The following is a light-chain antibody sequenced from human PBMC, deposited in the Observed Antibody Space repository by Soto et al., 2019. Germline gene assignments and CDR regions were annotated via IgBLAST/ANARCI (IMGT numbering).Light chain of an antibody. J-gene: IGLJ1*01. V-gene: IGLV2-14*01. Sequence: ALTQPASVSGSPGQSITISCTGTSSDFGGYNYVSWYQQHPGKAPKLMIYDVSNRPSGVSNRFSGSKSGNTASLTISGLQAEDEADYYCSSYTSSSTSYVFGTGTKVTVL. CDR1: SSDFGGYNY. CDR2: DVS. CDR3: SSYTSSSTSYV.